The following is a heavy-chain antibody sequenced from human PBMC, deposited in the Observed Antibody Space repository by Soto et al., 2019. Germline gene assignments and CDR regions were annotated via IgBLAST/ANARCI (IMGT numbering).Heavy chain of an antibody. J-gene: IGHJ4*02. Sequence: QVQLVQSGAAVKKPGASVKVSCKASGYTFTSYAMHWVRQAPGQRLEWMGWINAGNGNTKYSQQFQGRVTITRDTSASTDYMELSSLRSEDTAVYYCARSIVVVTALDYWGQGTLVTVSS. CDR3: ARSIVVVTALDY. CDR2: INAGNGNT. V-gene: IGHV1-3*01. D-gene: IGHD2-21*02. CDR1: GYTFTSYA.